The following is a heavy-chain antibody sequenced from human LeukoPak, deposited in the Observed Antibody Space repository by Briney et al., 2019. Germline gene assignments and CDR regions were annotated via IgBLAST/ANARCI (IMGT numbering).Heavy chain of an antibody. V-gene: IGHV3-30*02. J-gene: IGHJ3*01. D-gene: IGHD2-2*01. Sequence: GGSLRLSCAASGFIFSRYGMHWVRQAPGKGLEWVAFIRSDGRNEYYGDSVKGRFTISRDNSKNTLYLQMNSLRPEDTAVYYCANICPSTSCYPALDAFDFWGQGTMVTVSS. CDR1: GFIFSRYG. CDR3: ANICPSTSCYPALDAFDF. CDR2: IRSDGRNE.